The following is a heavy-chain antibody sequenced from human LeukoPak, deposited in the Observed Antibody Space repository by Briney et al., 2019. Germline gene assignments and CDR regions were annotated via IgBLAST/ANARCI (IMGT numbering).Heavy chain of an antibody. Sequence: GAPVKVSCKASGYTFTTYDINWVRQAAGQGLEWMGWMNPNNGNTGYAQKFQGRVTMTRNTSISTAYMELRSLRSEDTAVYYCARGPNKSDGGNSGSAWFDPWGQGTLVTVSS. CDR1: GYTFTTYD. CDR2: MNPNNGNT. D-gene: IGHD4-23*01. J-gene: IGHJ5*02. V-gene: IGHV1-8*01. CDR3: ARGPNKSDGGNSGSAWFDP.